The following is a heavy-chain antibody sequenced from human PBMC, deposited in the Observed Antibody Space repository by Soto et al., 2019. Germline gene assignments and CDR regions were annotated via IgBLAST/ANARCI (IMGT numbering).Heavy chain of an antibody. CDR2: INSDGSST. Sequence: GGSLRLSCAASGFTFSSYWMHWVRQAPGKGLVWVSRINSDGSSTSYADSVKGRFTISRDNAKNTLYLQMNSLSAEDTAVYYCARAYYDFWSGYYYYYYYGMDVWGQGTTVTVSS. J-gene: IGHJ6*02. CDR3: ARAYYDFWSGYYYYYYYGMDV. D-gene: IGHD3-3*01. V-gene: IGHV3-74*01. CDR1: GFTFSSYW.